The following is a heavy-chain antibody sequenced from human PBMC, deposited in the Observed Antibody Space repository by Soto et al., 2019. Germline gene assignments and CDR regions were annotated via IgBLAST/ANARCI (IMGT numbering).Heavy chain of an antibody. D-gene: IGHD1-26*01. CDR1: GYTFTTYT. CDR2: INGGTDNI. V-gene: IGHV1-3*01. Sequence: ASVKVSCKASGYTFTTYTLHWVRQAPGQSPEWMGWINGGTDNIRLSQKFQRRVNLTKDTSATTVYMELTSLTSEDTAVYYCGRGRSGQIVVFYWGQGTPVTVSS. CDR3: GRGRSGQIVVFY. J-gene: IGHJ4*02.